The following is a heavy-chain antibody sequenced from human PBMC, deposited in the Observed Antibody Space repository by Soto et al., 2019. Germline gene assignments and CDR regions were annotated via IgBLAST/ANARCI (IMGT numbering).Heavy chain of an antibody. CDR2: ISAYNGNT. CDR1: GYTFTSYG. Sequence: GASVKVSCKASGYTFTSYGISWVRQAPGQGLEWMGWISAYNGNTNYAQKLQGRVTMTTDTSTSTAYMELRSLRSDDTAVYYCARDRDFWSGYLPENYFDYWGQGTLVTSPQ. J-gene: IGHJ4*02. V-gene: IGHV1-18*04. CDR3: ARDRDFWSGYLPENYFDY. D-gene: IGHD3-3*01.